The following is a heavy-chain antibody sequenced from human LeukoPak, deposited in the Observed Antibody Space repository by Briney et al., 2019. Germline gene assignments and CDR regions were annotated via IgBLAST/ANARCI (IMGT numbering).Heavy chain of an antibody. Sequence: SETLALTCTVSGGSISSSSYYWGWIRQPPGKGLEWVGSIYYSGSTYYNPSLKSRVTISVDTSKNQFSLKLSSVTAADTAVYYCACRITMGYFDYWGQGTLVTVSS. V-gene: IGHV4-39*01. CDR1: GGSISSSSYY. D-gene: IGHD3-10*01. CDR3: ACRITMGYFDY. J-gene: IGHJ4*02. CDR2: IYYSGST.